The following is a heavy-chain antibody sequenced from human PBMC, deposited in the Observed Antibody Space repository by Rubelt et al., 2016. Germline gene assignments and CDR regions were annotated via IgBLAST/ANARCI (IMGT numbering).Heavy chain of an antibody. Sequence: QVQLQQWGAGLLKPSETLSLTCAVYGGSFSGYYWSWIRQPPGKGLEWIGEINHSGSTNYNPSLKSRVTLSVDTSKNQCALKRSSVTAADTAVYYCARGRVEMATIKPFDYWGQGTLVTVSS. D-gene: IGHD5-24*01. J-gene: IGHJ4*02. V-gene: IGHV4-34*01. CDR3: ARGRVEMATIKPFDY. CDR1: GGSFSGYY. CDR2: INHSGST.